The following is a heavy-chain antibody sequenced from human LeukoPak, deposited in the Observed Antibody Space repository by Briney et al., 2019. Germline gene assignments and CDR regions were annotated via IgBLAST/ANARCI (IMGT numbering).Heavy chain of an antibody. V-gene: IGHV3-30*04. CDR2: ISYGGSYI. CDR3: ARDRRHGSSYIVMGV. Sequence: GGSLRLSCAASGFTFSSYTMHWVRQAPGKGLEWVSVISYGGSYIYYADSVKGRFTISRDNAKNSLYLQMNSLRAEDTAVYYCARDRRHGSSYIVMGVWGKGTTVTVSS. J-gene: IGHJ6*04. CDR1: GFTFSSYT. D-gene: IGHD3-10*01.